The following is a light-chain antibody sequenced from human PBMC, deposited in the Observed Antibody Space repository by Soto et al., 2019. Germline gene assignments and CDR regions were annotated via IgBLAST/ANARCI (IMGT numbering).Light chain of an antibody. V-gene: IGKV3-11*01. CDR3: QQGRNSPPVYT. J-gene: IGKJ2*01. Sequence: EIVLTQSPATLSLSPGERATLSCRAIRSFSSYLAWYQQKPGQAPRPLIYEAYIRATAIPARFSGSGSGTGFAVTISSLQPEDFAVYYSQQGRNSPPVYTFGQGTKLENK. CDR1: RSFSSY. CDR2: EAY.